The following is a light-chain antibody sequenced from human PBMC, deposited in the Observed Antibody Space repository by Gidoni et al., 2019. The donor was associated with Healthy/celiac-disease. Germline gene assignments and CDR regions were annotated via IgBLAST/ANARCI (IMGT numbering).Light chain of an antibody. J-gene: IGLJ2*01. V-gene: IGLV1-40*01. CDR2: GNS. CDR3: QSYDSSLSGSV. CDR1: SSTIGAGYD. Sequence: QSFLTQPPSVSGAPGQRVTISCTGSSSTIGAGYDVHWYQQLPGTAPKLPIYGNSNRPSGVPDRFSGSKSGTSASLAITGLQAEDEADYYCQSYDSSLSGSVFGGGTKLTVL.